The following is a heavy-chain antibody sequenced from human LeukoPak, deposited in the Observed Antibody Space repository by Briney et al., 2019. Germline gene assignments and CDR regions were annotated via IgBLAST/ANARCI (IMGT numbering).Heavy chain of an antibody. Sequence: PSETLSLTCAVYGGSFSGYYWSWIRQPPGKGLEWIWEINHSGSNNYNPSLKSRVTISVDTSKNQFSLKLSSVTAADTAVYYCARGTSLGRRDGYLRPTRAFDIWGQGTMVTVSS. V-gene: IGHV4-34*01. CDR2: INHSGSN. D-gene: IGHD5-24*01. CDR3: ARGTSLGRRDGYLRPTRAFDI. CDR1: GGSFSGYY. J-gene: IGHJ3*02.